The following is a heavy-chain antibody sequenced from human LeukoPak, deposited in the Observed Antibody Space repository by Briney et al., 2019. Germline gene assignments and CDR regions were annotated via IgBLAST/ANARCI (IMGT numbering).Heavy chain of an antibody. Sequence: PSETLSLTCAVYGGSFSGYYWSWIRQPPGKGLEWIGEINHSGSTNYNPSLKSRVTISVDTSKNQFSLKLSSVTAADTAVYYCARGRGWLRWFDYWGRGTLVTVSS. CDR3: ARGRGWLRWFDY. CDR2: INHSGST. V-gene: IGHV4-34*01. CDR1: GGSFSGYY. J-gene: IGHJ4*02. D-gene: IGHD5-12*01.